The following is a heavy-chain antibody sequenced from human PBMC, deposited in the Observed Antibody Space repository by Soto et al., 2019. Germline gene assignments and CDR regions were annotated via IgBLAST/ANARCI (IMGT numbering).Heavy chain of an antibody. CDR3: ARISSGYDY. CDR1: GGYISSGVYS. CDR2: IYHSGST. Sequence: SETLSLTCAVSGGYISSGVYSWSWLRQPPGKGLEWIGYIYHSGSTYYNPSLKSRVTISVDRSKNQFSLKLSSVTAADTAVYYCARISSGYDYWGQGTLVTVSS. V-gene: IGHV4-30-2*01. D-gene: IGHD3-22*01. J-gene: IGHJ4*02.